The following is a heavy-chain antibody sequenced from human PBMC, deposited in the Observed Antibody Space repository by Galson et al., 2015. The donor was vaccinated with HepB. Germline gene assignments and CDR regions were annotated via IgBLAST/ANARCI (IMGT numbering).Heavy chain of an antibody. J-gene: IGHJ4*02. D-gene: IGHD6-19*01. CDR1: GFTFSYYA. V-gene: IGHV3-23*01. Sequence: SLRLSCAASGFTFSYYAMSWVRQAPGKGLEWVSAITPSGDNTFSADSMKGRFIISRDNSQTTLFLQLNSLRADDTAIYFCAKVFPEKTDGWYRQALYYFDSWGQGTRVTVSS. CDR2: ITPSGDNT. CDR3: AKVFPEKTDGWYRQALYYFDS.